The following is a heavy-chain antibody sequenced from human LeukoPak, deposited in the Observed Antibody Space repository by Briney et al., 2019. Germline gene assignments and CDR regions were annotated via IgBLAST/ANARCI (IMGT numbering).Heavy chain of an antibody. J-gene: IGHJ5*01. V-gene: IGHV3-23*01. CDR3: VEEGFCSNGNCISRFES. CDR1: GFTFTTNH. CDR2: VDSGDST. Sequence: GGSLRLSCAASGFTFTTNHMSWVRQAPGQGLEWVSAVDSGDSTFYADSVKGRFTISRDNSKNTLYLQMNSLRPEDTAVYYCVEEGFCSNGNCISRFESWGQGTLVTVSS. D-gene: IGHD2-8*01.